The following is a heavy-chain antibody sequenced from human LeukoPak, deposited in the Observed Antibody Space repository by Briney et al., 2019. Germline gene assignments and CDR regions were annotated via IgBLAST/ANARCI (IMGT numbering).Heavy chain of an antibody. CDR2: INHSGST. Sequence: SETLSLTCAVYGGSFSGYYWSWIRQPPGKGLEWIGEINHSGSTNYNPSLKSRVTISVDTSKNQFSLKLSSVTAADTAVYYCASSRYCSGGSCPFDYWGQGTLSPSPQ. J-gene: IGHJ4*02. CDR3: ASSRYCSGGSCPFDY. CDR1: GGSFSGYY. V-gene: IGHV4-34*01. D-gene: IGHD2-15*01.